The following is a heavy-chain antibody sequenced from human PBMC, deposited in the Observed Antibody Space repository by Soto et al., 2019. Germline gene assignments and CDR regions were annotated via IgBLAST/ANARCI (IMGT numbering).Heavy chain of an antibody. D-gene: IGHD6-6*01. CDR2: IDWNSATT. CDR3: ARDVAPRPRYMDV. V-gene: IGHV3-9*01. J-gene: IGHJ6*03. Sequence: EVQLVESGGGLVQPGRSLRLSCAVSRFTFDDYAMHWVRQAPGKGLEWVSAIDWNSATTDYADSVKGRFTISRDNAKNSLYLQMNGLRAEDTALYYCARDVAPRPRYMDVWGKGTTVTVSS. CDR1: RFTFDDYA.